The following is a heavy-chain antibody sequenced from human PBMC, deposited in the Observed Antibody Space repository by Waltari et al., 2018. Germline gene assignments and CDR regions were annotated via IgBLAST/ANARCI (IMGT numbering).Heavy chain of an antibody. CDR1: GYTLTGYY. J-gene: IGHJ4*02. CDR3: ARGAVIAAAGREDY. Sequence: QVQLVQSGAEVTKPGAAVKVSCKASGYTLTGYYMHCVRQAPGQGLGWMGRIKPKSGGQNQEQKFQGRVTMTRDTDISTAYMELSRLRSDDTAVYYCARGAVIAAAGREDYWGQGTLVTVSS. V-gene: IGHV1-2*06. CDR2: IKPKSGGQ. D-gene: IGHD6-13*01.